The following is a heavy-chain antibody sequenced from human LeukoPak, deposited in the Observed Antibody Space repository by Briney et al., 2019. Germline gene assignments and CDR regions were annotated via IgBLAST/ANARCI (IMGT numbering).Heavy chain of an antibody. CDR2: INHSGST. D-gene: IGHD5-18*01. CDR1: GGSFSGYY. Sequence: SETLSLTCAVYGGSFSGYYWSWIRQPPGKGLEWIGEINHSGSTNYNPSLKSRVTISVDTSKNQFSLKLSSGTAADTAVYDCARVCPGLQLDYWGQGTLVTVSS. V-gene: IGHV4-34*01. J-gene: IGHJ4*02. CDR3: ARVCPGLQLDY.